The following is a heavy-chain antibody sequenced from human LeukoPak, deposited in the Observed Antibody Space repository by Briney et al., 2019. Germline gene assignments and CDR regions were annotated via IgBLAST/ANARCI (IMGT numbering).Heavy chain of an antibody. Sequence: ASVKVSCKASGYTFTGFYIHWVRQAPGQGLEWLGLIKPNNGDTNCAQKFQGRVTMTRDTSITTAYMELNRLKSDDTAVYYCVRSRPHNWFDPWGQGTLVTVSS. V-gene: IGHV1-2*02. CDR2: IKPNNGDT. J-gene: IGHJ5*02. CDR1: GYTFTGFY. CDR3: VRSRPHNWFDP.